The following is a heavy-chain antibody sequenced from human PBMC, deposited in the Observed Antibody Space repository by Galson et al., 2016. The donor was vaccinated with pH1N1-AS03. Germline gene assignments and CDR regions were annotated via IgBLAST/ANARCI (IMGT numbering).Heavy chain of an antibody. CDR1: GFNFDNYA. CDR3: AKSYHGDVFDI. J-gene: IGHJ3*02. V-gene: IGHV3-9*01. CDR2: ISWNSGTF. D-gene: IGHD2-21*01. Sequence: SLRLSCAASGFNFDNYAMHWVRQARGKGLEWVSGISWNSGTFDYADSVKGRFTIYRDNAKNSLYLQMNSLTADDSALYYCAKSYHGDVFDIWGQGTMVTVSS.